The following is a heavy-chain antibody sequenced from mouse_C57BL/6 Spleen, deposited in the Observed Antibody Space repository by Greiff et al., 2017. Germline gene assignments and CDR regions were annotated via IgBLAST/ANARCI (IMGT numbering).Heavy chain of an antibody. CDR1: GYSITSGYY. D-gene: IGHD2-10*01. J-gene: IGHJ4*01. CDR3: ARAYNMDY. V-gene: IGHV3-6*01. Sequence: EVKVEESGPGLVKPSQSLSLTCSVTGYSITSGYYWNWIRQFPGNKLEWMGYISYDGSNNYNPSLKNRISITRDTSKNQFFLKLNSVTTEDTATYYCARAYNMDYWGQGTSVTVSS. CDR2: ISYDGSN.